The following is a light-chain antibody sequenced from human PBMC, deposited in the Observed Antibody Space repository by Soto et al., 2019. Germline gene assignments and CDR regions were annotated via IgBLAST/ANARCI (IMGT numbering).Light chain of an antibody. V-gene: IGLV7-46*01. J-gene: IGLJ3*02. Sequence: QTVVTQEPSLPVSPGGTVTLTCGSSTGTVTSGHFPYWFQQKPGQAPRTLFYDTNNKYSWTPARFLGSLLGGKAALTLSGAQPEDEAEYYCLLSFSAVWVFGGGTKVTVL. CDR2: DTN. CDR1: TGTVTSGHF. CDR3: LLSFSAVWV.